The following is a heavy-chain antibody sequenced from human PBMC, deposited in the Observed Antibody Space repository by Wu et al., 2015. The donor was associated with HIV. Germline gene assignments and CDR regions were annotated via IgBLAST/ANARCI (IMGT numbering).Heavy chain of an antibody. D-gene: IGHD4-11*01. CDR3: DF. V-gene: IGHV1-24*01. CDR2: FNAEDGET. CDR1: GYFLSKLS. Sequence: QVQLVQSGAEVKKPGASVKVSCKISGYFLSKLSMHWVRQAPGKGLEWMGGFNAEDGETIYAQKFQGRVTMTEDTSTDTAIYFCARLQSLHGLYSNADFWGQGTLVTVSS. J-gene: IGHJ4*02.